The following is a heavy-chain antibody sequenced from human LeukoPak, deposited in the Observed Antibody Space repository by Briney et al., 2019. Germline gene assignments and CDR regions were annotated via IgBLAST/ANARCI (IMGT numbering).Heavy chain of an antibody. V-gene: IGHV3-21*01. CDR2: ISSSSSYI. J-gene: IGHJ4*02. CDR1: GFTFSSYS. CDR3: ARDRVELPIFDY. Sequence: GGSLRLSCAASGFTFSSYSMNWVRQAPGKGLEWVSSISSSSSYIYYADSVKGRFTISRDNAKNSLYLQMNSLRAEDTAVYYCARDRVELPIFDYWGQGTLVTVSS. D-gene: IGHD1-7*01.